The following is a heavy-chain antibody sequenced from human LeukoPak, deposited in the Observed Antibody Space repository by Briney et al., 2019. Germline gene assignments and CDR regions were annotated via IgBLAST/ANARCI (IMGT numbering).Heavy chain of an antibody. J-gene: IGHJ3*02. CDR1: GFTFSSYW. Sequence: PGGSLRLSCAASGFTFSSYWMSWVRQAPGKGLEWVANIKQDGSEKYYVDSVKGRFTISRDNAKNSPYLQMNSLRAEDTAVYYCASVIVTETDAFDIWGQGTMVTVSS. CDR3: ASVIVTETDAFDI. D-gene: IGHD2/OR15-2a*01. CDR2: IKQDGSEK. V-gene: IGHV3-7*01.